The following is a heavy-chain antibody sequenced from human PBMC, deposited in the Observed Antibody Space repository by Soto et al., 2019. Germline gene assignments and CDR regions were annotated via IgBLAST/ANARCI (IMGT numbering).Heavy chain of an antibody. V-gene: IGHV4-59*01. CDR2: IYYSGST. CDR1: GGSISSYY. CDR3: ARDSGLDYYDSSGHYYFDS. J-gene: IGHJ4*02. Sequence: SETLSLTCTVSGGSISSYYWSWIRQPPGKGLEWIGYIYYSGSTNYNPSLKSRVTTSVDTSNNQFSLKLSSVTAADTAVYYCARDSGLDYYDSSGHYYFDSWGQGTLVTAS. D-gene: IGHD3-22*01.